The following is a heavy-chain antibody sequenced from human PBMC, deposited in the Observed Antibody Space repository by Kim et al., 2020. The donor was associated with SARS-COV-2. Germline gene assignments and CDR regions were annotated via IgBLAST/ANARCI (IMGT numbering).Heavy chain of an antibody. J-gene: IGHJ3*02. Sequence: SETLSLTCTVSGGSISSGSYYWSWIRQPAGKGLEWIGRIYTSGSTNYNPSLKSRVTISVDTSKNQFSLKLSSVTAADTAVYYCAREDAFTIHLGSDAFDIWGQGRMVTVSS. V-gene: IGHV4-61*02. D-gene: IGHD3-16*01. CDR1: GGSISSGSYY. CDR2: IYTSGST. CDR3: AREDAFTIHLGSDAFDI.